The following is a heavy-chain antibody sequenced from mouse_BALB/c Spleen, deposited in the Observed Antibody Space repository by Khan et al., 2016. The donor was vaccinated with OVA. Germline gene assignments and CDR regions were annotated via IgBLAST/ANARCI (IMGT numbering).Heavy chain of an antibody. CDR3: ARGDGYYVYFDY. V-gene: IGHV1-81*01. D-gene: IGHD2-3*01. CDR1: GYTFTYYV. J-gene: IGHJ2*01. CDR2: IYPGSDNA. Sequence: QFQLQQSGPELVKPGASVKMSCKASGYTFTYYVITWVKQRTGQGLEWIGEIYPGSDNAYYNERFKGKATLTADKSSNTTHMQLSSLTSEDSTVYCCARGDGYYVYFDYWGQGTTLTVSS.